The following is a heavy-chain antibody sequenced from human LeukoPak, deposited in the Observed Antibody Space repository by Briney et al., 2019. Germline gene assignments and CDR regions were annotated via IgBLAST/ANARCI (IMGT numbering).Heavy chain of an antibody. CDR3: ARTLGITFGGVLGY. CDR1: GYTFTSYG. V-gene: IGHV1-18*03. D-gene: IGHD3-16*01. J-gene: IGHJ4*02. CDR2: ISAYNGNT. Sequence: ASVKVSCKASGYTFTSYGISWVRQAPGQGLEWMGWISAYNGNTNYAQKLQGRVTMTTDTSASTAYMELSSLRSEDMAVYYCARTLGITFGGVLGYWGQGTLVTVSS.